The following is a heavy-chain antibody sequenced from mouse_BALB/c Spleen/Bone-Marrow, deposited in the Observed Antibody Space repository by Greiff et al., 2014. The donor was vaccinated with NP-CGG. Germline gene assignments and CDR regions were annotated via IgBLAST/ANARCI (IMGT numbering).Heavy chain of an antibody. CDR3: ARAAYDPYAMDY. CDR2: INPNNDGT. Sequence: QVQLQQSGAELVKPGASVKLSCKASGYTFTSYYIYWVKQRPGQGLEWIGEINPNNDGTNFNEKFKSKATLTVDKSSSTAYMQLSSLTSEDSAVYYCARAAYDPYAMDYWGQGTSVTVSS. CDR1: GYTFTSYY. J-gene: IGHJ4*01. V-gene: IGHV1S81*02. D-gene: IGHD2-3*01.